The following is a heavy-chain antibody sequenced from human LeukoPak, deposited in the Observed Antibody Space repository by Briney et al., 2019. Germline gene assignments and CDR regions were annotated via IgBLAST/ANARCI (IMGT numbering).Heavy chain of an antibody. D-gene: IGHD2-2*01. J-gene: IGHJ4*02. CDR1: GYSFNTYY. CDR3: ARASGIVVVPPAYGVYFDY. Sequence: GESLKISCKGSGYSFNTYYIAWVRQMPGKGLEWMGVIYPVDSDTRYSPSFQGQVTISADKSISTAYLQWSSLKASDIAMDYPARASGIVVVPPAYGVYFDYWGQGTLVTVSS. V-gene: IGHV5-51*01. CDR2: IYPVDSDT.